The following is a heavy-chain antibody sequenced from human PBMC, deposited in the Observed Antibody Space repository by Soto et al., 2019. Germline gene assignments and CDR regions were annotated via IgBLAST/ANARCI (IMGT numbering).Heavy chain of an antibody. Sequence: QVQLVESGGGVVPPGKSLRLSCAASGFSFSTYGLHWVRQAPGKGLEWVTFISYDGNTKSYADSVKGRFTISRDNSKDTVFLQMDSLRVEDSALYYCARTNTYGDFSLAQLCWGQGTLVTVSS. CDR3: ARTNTYGDFSLAQLC. D-gene: IGHD4-17*01. J-gene: IGHJ4*02. CDR1: GFSFSTYG. CDR2: ISYDGNTK. V-gene: IGHV3-30-3*01.